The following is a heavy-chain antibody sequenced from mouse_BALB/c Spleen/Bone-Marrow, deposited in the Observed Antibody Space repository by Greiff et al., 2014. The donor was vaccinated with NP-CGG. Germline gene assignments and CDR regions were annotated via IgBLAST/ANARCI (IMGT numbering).Heavy chain of an antibody. Sequence: VQLQESGAELVRPGVSVKISCKGSGYTFTDYTMHWVKQSHAKSLEWIGVISTYYGDASYNLKFKGKATMTVDKSSSTAYMELARLTSEDSAIYYCARVITTGYYGMDYWGQGTSVTVSS. CDR1: GYTFTDYT. J-gene: IGHJ4*01. V-gene: IGHV1S137*01. CDR2: ISTYYGDA. CDR3: ARVITTGYYGMDY. D-gene: IGHD2-4*01.